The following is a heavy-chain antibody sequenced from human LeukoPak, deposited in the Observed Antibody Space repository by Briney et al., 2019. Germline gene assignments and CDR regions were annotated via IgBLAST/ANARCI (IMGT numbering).Heavy chain of an antibody. CDR3: ARGKRPYDSSGFYWFDY. CDR2: LSFDGSNR. Sequence: GGSLRLSCVASGFTFSTYGMHWVRQAPGKGLEWVAVLSFDGSNRHYGDSVKGRFTISRDNSKNTLYLQMNSLRAEDTAVFYCARGKRPYDSSGFYWFDYWGQGTLVTVSS. V-gene: IGHV3-30*03. D-gene: IGHD3-22*01. J-gene: IGHJ4*02. CDR1: GFTFSTYG.